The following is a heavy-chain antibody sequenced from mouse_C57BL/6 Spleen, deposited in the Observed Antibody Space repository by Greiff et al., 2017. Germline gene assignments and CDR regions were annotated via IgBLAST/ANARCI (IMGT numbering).Heavy chain of an antibody. Sequence: EVRLQQSGPGLVKPSQSLSLTCSVTGYSITSGYYWNWIRQFPGNKLEWMGYISYDGSNNYNPSLKNRISITRDTSKNQFFLKLNSVTTEDTATYYCARRGNDYDDEDWYFDVWGTGTTVTVSS. J-gene: IGHJ1*03. V-gene: IGHV3-6*01. CDR1: GYSITSGYY. CDR3: ARRGNDYDDEDWYFDV. CDR2: ISYDGSN. D-gene: IGHD2-4*01.